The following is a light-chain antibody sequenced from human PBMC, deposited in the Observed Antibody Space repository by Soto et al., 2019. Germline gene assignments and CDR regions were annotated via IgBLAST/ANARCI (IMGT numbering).Light chain of an antibody. CDR2: KTS. V-gene: IGKV1-5*03. Sequence: DIHMTQSPSTLSASVGDRNTITCRASQSISIWLAWYQQKPGKAPNPLIYKTSSLESGFPSRFSGSGSGTEFTLLISSLQPDDFATYYCQQYDDYSWTFGQGTKVEIK. J-gene: IGKJ1*01. CDR1: QSISIW. CDR3: QQYDDYSWT.